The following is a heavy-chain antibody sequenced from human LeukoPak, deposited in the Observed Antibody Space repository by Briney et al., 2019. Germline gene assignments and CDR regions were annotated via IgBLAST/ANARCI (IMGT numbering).Heavy chain of an antibody. CDR2: IFYSGST. V-gene: IGHV4-39*07. CDR3: ARDGERLCSGGSCSNWFDP. J-gene: IGHJ5*02. D-gene: IGHD2-15*01. CDR1: GGSISTSSYY. Sequence: PSETLSLTCTVSGGSISTSSYYWGWVRQPPGKGLEWIGNIFYSGSTYYSPSLKSRVTISLDTSRNQFSLKLSSVTAADTAVYYCARDGERLCSGGSCSNWFDPWGQGTLVTVSS.